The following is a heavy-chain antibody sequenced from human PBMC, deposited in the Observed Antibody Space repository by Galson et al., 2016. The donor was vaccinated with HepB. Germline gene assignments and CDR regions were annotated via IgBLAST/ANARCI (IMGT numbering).Heavy chain of an antibody. J-gene: IGHJ4*02. CDR1: GYTFTSYY. V-gene: IGHV1-46*01. D-gene: IGHD3-3*01. CDR2: INPSGGST. Sequence: SVKVSCKASGYTFTSYYMHWVRQAPGQGLEWMGIINPSGGSTSYAQKFQGRVTMTRDTSTSTVYMELSSLRSEDTAVYYCARAEKIFGVLRKNYYPGYWGQGTLVTVSS. CDR3: ARAEKIFGVLRKNYYPGY.